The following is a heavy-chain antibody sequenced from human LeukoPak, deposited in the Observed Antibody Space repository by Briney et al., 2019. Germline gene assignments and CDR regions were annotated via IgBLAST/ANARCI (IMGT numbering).Heavy chain of an antibody. D-gene: IGHD1-26*01. J-gene: IGHJ4*02. CDR1: GGSFSGYY. V-gene: IGHV4-34*01. CDR2: IDHSGST. Sequence: SETLSLTCAVYGGSFSGYYWSWIRQPPGKGLEWIGEIDHSGSTNYNPSLKSRVTISVDTSKNQFSLKLSSVTAADTAVYYCARGLMGATTGPYYFDYWGQGTLVTVSS. CDR3: ARGLMGATTGPYYFDY.